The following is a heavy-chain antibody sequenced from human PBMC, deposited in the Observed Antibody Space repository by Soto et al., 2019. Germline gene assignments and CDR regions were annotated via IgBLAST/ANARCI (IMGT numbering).Heavy chain of an antibody. CDR1: GFTFSSYG. CDR2: IWYDGSNK. J-gene: IGHJ6*04. V-gene: IGHV3-33*01. CDR3: ARDGPKNYYYYGRDV. Sequence: QVQLVESGGGVVQPGRSLRLSCAASGFTFSSYGMHWVRQAPGKGLEWVAVIWYDGSNKYYADSVKGRFTISRDNSKNTQYLQTSSLRAEDKAVYYWARDGPKNYYYYGRDVWGKGTTVTVSS.